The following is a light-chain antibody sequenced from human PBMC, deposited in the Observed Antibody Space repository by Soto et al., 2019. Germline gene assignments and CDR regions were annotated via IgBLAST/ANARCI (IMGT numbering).Light chain of an antibody. V-gene: IGLV2-14*01. CDR3: SSFTTTSTYV. J-gene: IGLJ1*01. CDR1: SSDVGGCDC. Sequence: QSVLTQPASVSGSPGQSITISCTGTSSDVGGCDCVSWYQQHPGKAPKLMIYEVSDRPSGVSYRFSGSKSGNTASLPISGLQAEDEADYYCSSFTTTSTYVFGTGTKLTVL. CDR2: EVS.